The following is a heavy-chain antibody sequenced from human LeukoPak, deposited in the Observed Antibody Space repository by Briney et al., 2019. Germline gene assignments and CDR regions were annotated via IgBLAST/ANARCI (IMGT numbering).Heavy chain of an antibody. J-gene: IGHJ4*02. CDR3: AKEGSYYDSSGYQLGYYFDY. CDR2: IWYGGGNK. CDR1: GFTFSSYS. V-gene: IGHV3-30*02. Sequence: GGSLRLSCAASGFTFSSYSMNWVRQAPGKGLEWVAVIWYGGGNKYYADSVKGRFTISRDNSKNTLYLQMNSLRAEDTAVYYCAKEGSYYDSSGYQLGYYFDYWGQGTLVTVSS. D-gene: IGHD3-22*01.